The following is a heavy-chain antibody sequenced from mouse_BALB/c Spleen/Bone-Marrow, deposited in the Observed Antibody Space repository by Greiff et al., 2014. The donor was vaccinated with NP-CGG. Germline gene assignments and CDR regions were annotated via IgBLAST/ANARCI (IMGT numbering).Heavy chain of an antibody. Sequence: VQLQQSGPDLVKPSQSLSLTCTVTGYSITSFYSWHWIRQFPGNKLEWMGYINYSGSTNYNPSLKSRISITRDTSKNQFFLQLNSATTEDTATYYCARSDYYDWAYWGQGTLVTVSA. J-gene: IGHJ3*01. V-gene: IGHV3-1*02. D-gene: IGHD2-4*01. CDR1: GYSITSFYS. CDR3: ARSDYYDWAY. CDR2: INYSGST.